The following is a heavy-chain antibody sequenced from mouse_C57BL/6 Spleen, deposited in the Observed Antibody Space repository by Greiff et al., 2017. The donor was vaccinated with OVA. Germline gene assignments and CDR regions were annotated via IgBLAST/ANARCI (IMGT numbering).Heavy chain of an antibody. CDR2: LSYDGSN. V-gene: IGHV3-6*01. CDR1: GYSITSGYY. J-gene: IGHJ2*01. Sequence: VQLQQSGPGLVKPSQSLSLTCSVTGYSITSGYYWNWIRQFPGNKLELMGYLSYDGSNNYNPSLKNRTSITRDTSKNQFFLKWNSVTTEDTATCYCGRGGGRGSLFDCWGKGTTLTVSS. CDR3: GRGGGRGSLFDC. D-gene: IGHD1-1*01.